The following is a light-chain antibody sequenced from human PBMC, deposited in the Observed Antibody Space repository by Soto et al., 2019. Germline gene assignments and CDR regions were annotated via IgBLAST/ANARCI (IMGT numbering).Light chain of an antibody. V-gene: IGLV2-14*01. CDR3: SSYTTIKTVV. CDR1: SSDIGTYKY. Sequence: QSVLTQPASVSGSPGQSITISCTGTSSDIGTYKYVYWFQHHPGKAPKLIIFEVSNRPSGISERFSGFKSANTAYLTISGVQPEDEADYHCSSYTTIKTVVFGGGTKLTVL. CDR2: EVS. J-gene: IGLJ2*01.